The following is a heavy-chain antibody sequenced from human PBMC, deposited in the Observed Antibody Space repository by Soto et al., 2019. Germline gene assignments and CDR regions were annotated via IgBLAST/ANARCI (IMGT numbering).Heavy chain of an antibody. CDR1: GIFFSSFG. J-gene: IGHJ4*01. D-gene: IGHD4-17*01. CDR2: ISHDGSSS. V-gene: IGHV3-30*03. Sequence: QVQLVESGGGVVQAGTSLRLSCAVSGIFFSSFGMHWVRQAPGKGLEWVALISHDGSSSFYADSVRGRFTISRDNSRDTVFLQMSGLTTEDTALYSCMTPGSPYHSDYWGNGTLVTVSS. CDR3: MTPGSPYHSDY.